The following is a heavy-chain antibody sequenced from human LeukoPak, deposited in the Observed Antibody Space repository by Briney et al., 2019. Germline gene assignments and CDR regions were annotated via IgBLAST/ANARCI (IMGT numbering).Heavy chain of an antibody. Sequence: SETLSLTCTVSGGSVSSYYWSWVRQPPGQGLEWIGYVYYGGTTSYSPSLKSRVTMSIDRPKNQFSLTLFSVTAADTAIYYCARDCTGGSCYPPSDAFDIWGQGTKVTVSS. V-gene: IGHV4-59*02. J-gene: IGHJ3*02. D-gene: IGHD2-15*01. CDR1: GGSVSSYY. CDR3: ARDCTGGSCYPPSDAFDI. CDR2: VYYGGTT.